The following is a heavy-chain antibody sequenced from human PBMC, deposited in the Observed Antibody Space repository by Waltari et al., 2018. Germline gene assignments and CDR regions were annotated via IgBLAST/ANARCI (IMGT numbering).Heavy chain of an antibody. CDR2: IRHTGDT. J-gene: IGHJ6*01. CDR1: GVSVSGYF. V-gene: IGHV4-59*08. CDR3: ALWESDWRAFRF. D-gene: IGHD3-16*01. Sequence: QVQLQESGPGLVKSSETLSLTCTVSGVSVSGYFWNWIRQAPGKGPEWIGYIRHTGDTKQNPSLKSRVTMSVDTSRNDFSLRLSSVTAADTAVYYCALWESDWRAFRFWGQGTSGTVSS.